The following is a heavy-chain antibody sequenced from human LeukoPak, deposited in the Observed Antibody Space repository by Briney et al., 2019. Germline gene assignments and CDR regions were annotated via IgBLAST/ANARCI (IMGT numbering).Heavy chain of an antibody. Sequence: GGSLRLSCAASGFTFSSHWMNWVRQAPGKGLEWVDSIKQDGNEKYYVDSVKGRFTISRDNTKYSLYLQMNSLRAEDTAVYYCARDGVAPGLYFDYWGQGNLVTVSS. D-gene: IGHD2-8*01. CDR1: GFTFSSHW. V-gene: IGHV3-7*01. CDR2: IKQDGNEK. J-gene: IGHJ4*02. CDR3: ARDGVAPGLYFDY.